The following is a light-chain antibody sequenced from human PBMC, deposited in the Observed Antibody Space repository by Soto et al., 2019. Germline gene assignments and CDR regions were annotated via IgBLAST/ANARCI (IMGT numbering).Light chain of an antibody. V-gene: IGKV3-15*01. J-gene: IGKJ5*01. CDR3: QQYDKWPIT. CDR2: AAS. CDR1: QSVSST. Sequence: EIVRTQSPGTLSVSPGEGATLSCRASQSVSSTLAWYQQKPGQAPRLLIYAASTRATGIPARFSGSGSGAEFTLTISSRQSEDSAIYYCQQYDKWPITFGQGTRLEVK.